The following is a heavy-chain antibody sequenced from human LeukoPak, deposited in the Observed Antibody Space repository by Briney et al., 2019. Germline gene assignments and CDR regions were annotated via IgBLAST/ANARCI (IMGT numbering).Heavy chain of an antibody. CDR1: GGSISSGSYY. Sequence: SETLSLTCTVSGGSISSGSYYWSWIRQPAGKGLEWIGRTYTSGSTNYNPSLKSRVTISVDTSKNQFSLKLSSVTAADTAVYYCARRSNYGGIDAFDIWGQGTMVTVSS. J-gene: IGHJ3*02. V-gene: IGHV4-61*02. CDR3: ARRSNYGGIDAFDI. D-gene: IGHD4-23*01. CDR2: TYTSGST.